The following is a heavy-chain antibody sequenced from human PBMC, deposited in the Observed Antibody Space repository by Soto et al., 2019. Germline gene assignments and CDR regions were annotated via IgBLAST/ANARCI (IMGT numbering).Heavy chain of an antibody. CDR2: IYYSGST. D-gene: IGHD2-15*01. Sequence: SETLSLTCTVSGGSISSSSYYWGWIRQPPGKGLEWIGSIYYSGSTYYNPSLKSRVTISVDTSKNQFSLKLSSVTAADTAVYYCARQGPLVAIAADYWGQGTLVTVSS. J-gene: IGHJ4*02. V-gene: IGHV4-39*01. CDR3: ARQGPLVAIAADY. CDR1: GGSISSSSYY.